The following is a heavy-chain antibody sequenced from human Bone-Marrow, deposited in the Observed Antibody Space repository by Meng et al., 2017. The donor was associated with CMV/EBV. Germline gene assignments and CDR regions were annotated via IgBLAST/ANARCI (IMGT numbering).Heavy chain of an antibody. Sequence: SGFTFSSYAMSWVRQAPGKGLEWVSEWVSRISGSGGSTNYADSVKGRFTISRDNSKNTLYLQMNSLRAEDTAVYFCAKEHRNHGMDVWGQGTTVTVSS. CDR1: GFTFSSYA. CDR3: AKEHRNHGMDV. CDR2: ISGSGGST. V-gene: IGHV3-23*01. J-gene: IGHJ6*02.